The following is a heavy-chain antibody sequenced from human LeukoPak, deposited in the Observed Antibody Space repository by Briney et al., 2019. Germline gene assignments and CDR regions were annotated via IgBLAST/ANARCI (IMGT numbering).Heavy chain of an antibody. CDR2: IKQDGSQR. Sequence: GGSLRLSCATSGFTFSSYAMHWVRQAPGKGPEWVANIKQDGSQRYYVDSVRGRFTISRDNAKNSLFLQMNGLRAEDTAVYYCARRGGSSSRRSPIDYWGQGTLVTVSS. J-gene: IGHJ4*02. CDR1: GFTFSSYA. V-gene: IGHV3-7*01. CDR3: ARRGGSSSRRSPIDY. D-gene: IGHD6-6*01.